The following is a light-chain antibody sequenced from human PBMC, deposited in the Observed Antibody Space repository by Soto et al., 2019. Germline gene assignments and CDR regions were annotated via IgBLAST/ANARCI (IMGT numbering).Light chain of an antibody. J-gene: IGKJ1*01. V-gene: IGKV1-5*03. CDR1: QIISSC. Sequence: DIQMTQSPSTLSASVGDRVTITCRASQIISSCLAWYQQKPGKAPKLLIYKASSLESGVPSRFSGSASGTEFDLTISSLQPDDFATYYCQKYNSFLTVRQGTKVEIK. CDR2: KAS. CDR3: QKYNSFLT.